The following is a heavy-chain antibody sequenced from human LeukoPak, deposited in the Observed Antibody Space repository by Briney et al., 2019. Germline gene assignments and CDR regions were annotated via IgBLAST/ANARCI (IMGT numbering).Heavy chain of an antibody. D-gene: IGHD6-13*01. V-gene: IGHV3-30*02. CDR2: IQNDGSDK. J-gene: IGHJ4*02. Sequence: PGGSLRPSCAASGINFRSSGMHWVRQAPGKGLEWVTFIQNDGSDKYYAASVKGRFTISRDNSKNTVYLHMASLRADDTALYYCAREGGRAVPGRFDQWGQGTLVTVSS. CDR3: AREGGRAVPGRFDQ. CDR1: GINFRSSG.